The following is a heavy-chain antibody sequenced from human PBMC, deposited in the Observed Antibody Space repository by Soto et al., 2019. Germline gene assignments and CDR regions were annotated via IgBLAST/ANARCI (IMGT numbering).Heavy chain of an antibody. Sequence: GASVKVSCKASGGTFSSYAISWVRQATGQGLEWMGWMNPNSGNTGYAQKFQGRVTMTRNTSISTAYMELSSLRSEDTAVYYCARVITIFGVVIIRAYYYGMDVWGQGTTVTVSS. CDR1: GGTFSSYA. CDR3: ARVITIFGVVIIRAYYYGMDV. J-gene: IGHJ6*02. V-gene: IGHV1-8*02. D-gene: IGHD3-3*01. CDR2: MNPNSGNT.